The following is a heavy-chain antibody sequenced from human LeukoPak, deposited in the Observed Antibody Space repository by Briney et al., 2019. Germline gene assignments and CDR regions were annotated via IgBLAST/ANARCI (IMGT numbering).Heavy chain of an antibody. Sequence: GGSLRLSCAASGFTFSSYGMHWVRQAPGKGLEWVAAISYDGSNKFYADSVKGRFTISRDNSKNTLYLQMNSLRAEDTAVYYCARAEGGYSSIRGYFQHWGQGTLVTVSS. CDR1: GFTFSSYG. J-gene: IGHJ1*01. CDR2: ISYDGSNK. V-gene: IGHV3-30*03. CDR3: ARAEGGYSSIRGYFQH. D-gene: IGHD6-13*01.